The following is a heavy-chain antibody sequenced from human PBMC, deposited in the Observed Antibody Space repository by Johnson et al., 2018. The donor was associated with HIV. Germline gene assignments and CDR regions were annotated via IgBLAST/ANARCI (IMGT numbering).Heavy chain of an antibody. CDR1: GFTFGDYA. Sequence: VQLVEFGGDLVPPGRSLRLSCSTSGFTFGDYAMSWFRQAPTKGLEWVSFIRSKAYGETTEYAASVKGRFTISRDDSKSITFLQMDSLKTEDTGMYYCTGGRDLRAFDIWGQGTMVTVSS. D-gene: IGHD2-21*02. J-gene: IGHJ3*02. V-gene: IGHV3-49*03. CDR3: TGGRDLRAFDI. CDR2: IRSKAYGETT.